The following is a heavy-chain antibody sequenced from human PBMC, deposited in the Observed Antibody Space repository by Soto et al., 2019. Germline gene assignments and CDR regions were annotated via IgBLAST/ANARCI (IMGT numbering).Heavy chain of an antibody. J-gene: IGHJ5*02. CDR2: ISADNGKT. CDR1: GYTFTRYG. CDR3: ARGDILYGFYLRFEP. D-gene: IGHD3-9*01. V-gene: IGHV1-18*01. Sequence: ASVKVSCKASGYTFTRYGINWLRQAPGQGLEWMGWISADNGKTNYAQKLQGRVTMTTDTSTTTAYMELRSLRSDDTAVYYCARGDILYGFYLRFEPWGQGTLVTVSS.